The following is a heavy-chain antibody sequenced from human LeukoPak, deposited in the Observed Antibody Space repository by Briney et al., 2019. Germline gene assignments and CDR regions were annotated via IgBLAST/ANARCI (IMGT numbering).Heavy chain of an antibody. Sequence: GGSLRLSCAASGFTFSNYGMHWVRQAPGKGLEWVAVIWNDGSKMFFSDSVQGRFTVSRDNSKNILHLQLNSLRAEDSAVYYCAQQYGLNYQYWYFDLWGRGTLVTVSS. D-gene: IGHD4-17*01. CDR1: GFTFSNYG. CDR3: AQQYGLNYQYWYFDL. V-gene: IGHV3-33*03. J-gene: IGHJ2*01. CDR2: IWNDGSKM.